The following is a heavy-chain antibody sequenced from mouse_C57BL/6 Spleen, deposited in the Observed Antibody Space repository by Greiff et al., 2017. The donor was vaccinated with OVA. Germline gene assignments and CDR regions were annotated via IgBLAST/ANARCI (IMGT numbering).Heavy chain of an antibody. CDR2: ISYDGSN. Sequence: EVQLQESGPGLVKPSQSLSLTCSVSGYSITSCYYWYWIRQFPGNKLEWMGFISYDGSNNYNPSLKNRISLTRDTSKNQFFLKLNSRTTEDTATYYCARGEGYYGTWFAYWGQGTLVTVSA. V-gene: IGHV3-6*01. J-gene: IGHJ3*01. CDR1: GYSITSCYY. CDR3: ARGEGYYGTWFAY. D-gene: IGHD2-3*01.